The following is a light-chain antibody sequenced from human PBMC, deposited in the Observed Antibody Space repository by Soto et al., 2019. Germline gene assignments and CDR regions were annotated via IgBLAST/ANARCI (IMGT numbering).Light chain of an antibody. CDR2: DVS. Sequence: QSVLTQPRSVSGSPGQSVTISCTGTSSDVGGYNYVSWYQQHPGKAPKLMIYDVSKRPSGVSNRFSGSKSGNTASLTISGLQAEDEADYYCSSYTSSSTLEVFGTGTKLTVL. CDR3: SSYTSSSTLEV. J-gene: IGLJ1*01. V-gene: IGLV2-14*01. CDR1: SSDVGGYNY.